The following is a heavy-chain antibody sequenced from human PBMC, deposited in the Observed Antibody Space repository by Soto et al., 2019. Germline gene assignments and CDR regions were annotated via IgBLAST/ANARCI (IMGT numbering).Heavy chain of an antibody. Sequence: GGSLRLSCAASGFTFSSYAMSWVRQAPGKGLEWVSAISGSGGSTYYADSVKGRFTISRDNSKNTLYLQMNSLRAEDTAVYYCASPSTDYVWGSYRYWYYYGMDVWGQGTTVTVS. CDR2: ISGSGGST. CDR3: ASPSTDYVWGSYRYWYYYGMDV. V-gene: IGHV3-23*01. D-gene: IGHD3-16*02. CDR1: GFTFSSYA. J-gene: IGHJ6*02.